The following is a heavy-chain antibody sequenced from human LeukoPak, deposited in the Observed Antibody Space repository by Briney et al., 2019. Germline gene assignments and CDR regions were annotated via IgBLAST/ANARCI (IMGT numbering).Heavy chain of an antibody. D-gene: IGHD2-2*01. V-gene: IGHV3-7*01. CDR1: GFTFSTYW. J-gene: IGHJ4*02. Sequence: GGSLRLSCAASGFTFSTYWMGWVRQAPGKGLEWVANIKPDGSEKYYVDSVKGRFTISRDNAKNSLYLQMNSLRAEDTAIYYCARPRYCSSSNCYLDYWGQGTLVTVPS. CDR3: ARPRYCSSSNCYLDY. CDR2: IKPDGSEK.